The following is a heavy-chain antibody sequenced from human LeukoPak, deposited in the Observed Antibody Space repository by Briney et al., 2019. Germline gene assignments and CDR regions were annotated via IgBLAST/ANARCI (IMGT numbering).Heavy chain of an antibody. V-gene: IGHV4-39*01. D-gene: IGHD5-18*01. Sequence: SETLSLTCTVSGGSISSSSYYWGWIRQPPGKGLEWIGSIYYSGSTYYNPSLKSRVTISVDTSKNQFSLKLSSVIAADTAVYYCASYSYGYNWAAEFDYWGQGTLVTVSS. CDR1: GGSISSSSYY. CDR3: ASYSYGYNWAAEFDY. CDR2: IYYSGST. J-gene: IGHJ4*02.